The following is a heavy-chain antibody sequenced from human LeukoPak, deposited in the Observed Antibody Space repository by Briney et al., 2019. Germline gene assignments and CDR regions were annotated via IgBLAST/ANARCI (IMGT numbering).Heavy chain of an antibody. CDR3: PKTAYDILTGYYQVVQDAFDI. Sequence: PGGSLRLSCAASGFTFSNACMHWVRQAPGKGLEWVAVIWYDGSNKYYADSVKGRFTISRDNSKHTLYLQMNSLRAEDTAFYYWPKTAYDILTGYYQVVQDAFDIWGQGTMVTVSS. J-gene: IGHJ3*02. V-gene: IGHV3-33*08. D-gene: IGHD3-9*01. CDR2: IWYDGSNK. CDR1: GFTFSNAC.